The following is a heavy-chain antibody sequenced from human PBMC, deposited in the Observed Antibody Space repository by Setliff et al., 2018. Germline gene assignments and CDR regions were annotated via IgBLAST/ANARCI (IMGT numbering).Heavy chain of an antibody. D-gene: IGHD5-12*01. CDR2: ISSSGAT. CDR1: DDSFYSDYYF. CDR3: AREGRWDYNYPIY. Sequence: SETLSLTCTVSDDSFYSDYYFWGWIRQPPGKGLEWIATISSSGATNYNSSLKSRVTLSRDVAKRQFALNLRSVTAVDTAVYYCAREGRWDYNYPIYWGQGILVTVSS. J-gene: IGHJ4*02. V-gene: IGHV4-39*01.